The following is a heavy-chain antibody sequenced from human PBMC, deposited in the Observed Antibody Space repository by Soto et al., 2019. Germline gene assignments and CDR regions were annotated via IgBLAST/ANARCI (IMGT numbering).Heavy chain of an antibody. D-gene: IGHD4-4*01. CDR1: VYRISIDA. CDR3: ASSYSNYALIDYYYYGMDV. V-gene: IGHV1-3*01. J-gene: IGHJ6*02. Sequence: VPLNRACKSFVYRISIDALDWVRKAPGQSVEWMGWINAGNGNTKYSQKFQGRVTITRDTSASTAYMELSSLRSEDTAVYYCASSYSNYALIDYYYYGMDVWGQGTTVTVSS. CDR2: INAGNGNT.